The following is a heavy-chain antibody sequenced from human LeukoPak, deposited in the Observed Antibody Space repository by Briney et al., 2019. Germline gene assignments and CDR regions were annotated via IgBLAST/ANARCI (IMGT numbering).Heavy chain of an antibody. V-gene: IGHV4-4*07. J-gene: IGHJ4*02. D-gene: IGHD3-3*01. CDR3: ASTITIFGNDC. CDR1: GGSISGYY. Sequence: PSETLSLTCTVSGGSISGYYWSWVRQPAGKGLEWIGRIYTGGSTNYNPSLKSRVTMSVDTSKNQFSLKLSSVTAADTAVYYCASTITIFGNDCWGQGTLVTVSS. CDR2: IYTGGST.